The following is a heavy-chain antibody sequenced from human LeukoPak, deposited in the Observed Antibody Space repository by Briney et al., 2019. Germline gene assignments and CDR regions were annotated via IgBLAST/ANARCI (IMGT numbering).Heavy chain of an antibody. V-gene: IGHV1-8*01. CDR2: MNPNSGNT. D-gene: IGHD3-10*01. CDR3: ARVRYGSGSSWFDP. CDR1: GYTFTSYD. Sequence: ASVKVSCKASGYTFTSYDINWVRQATAQGLGWMGGMNPNSGNTGYAQKFQGRVTMTRNTSISTAYMELSSLRSEDTAVYYCARVRYGSGSSWFDPWGQGTLVTIS. J-gene: IGHJ5*02.